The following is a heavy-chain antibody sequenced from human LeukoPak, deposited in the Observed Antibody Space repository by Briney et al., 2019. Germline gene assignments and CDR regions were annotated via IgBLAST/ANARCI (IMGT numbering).Heavy chain of an antibody. J-gene: IGHJ4*02. CDR1: GYTFTSYD. Sequence: ASVKVSCKASGYTFTSYDINWVRQATGQGLEWMGWMNPNSGNTGYAQKFQGRVTITRNTSISTAYMELSSLRSEDTAVYYCAREGYSSGWLDYWGQGTLVTVSS. V-gene: IGHV1-8*03. CDR3: AREGYSSGWLDY. D-gene: IGHD6-19*01. CDR2: MNPNSGNT.